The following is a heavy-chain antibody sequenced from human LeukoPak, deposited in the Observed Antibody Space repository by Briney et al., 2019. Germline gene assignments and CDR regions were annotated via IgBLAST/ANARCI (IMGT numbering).Heavy chain of an antibody. Sequence: ASVKVSFTASGYTFTGYYMHWVRQAPGQGLEWMGWINPNSGGTNYAQKFQGRVTMTRDTSISTAYMELSRLRSDDTAVYYCALISITIFGVVRNWFDPWGQGTLVTVSS. J-gene: IGHJ5*02. CDR1: GYTFTGYY. CDR3: ALISITIFGVVRNWFDP. D-gene: IGHD3-3*01. V-gene: IGHV1-2*02. CDR2: INPNSGGT.